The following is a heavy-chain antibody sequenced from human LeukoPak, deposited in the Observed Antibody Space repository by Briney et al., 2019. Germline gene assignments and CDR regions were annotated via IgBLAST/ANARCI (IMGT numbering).Heavy chain of an antibody. J-gene: IGHJ4*02. CDR2: IYYSGST. CDR3: ARVRWLQYYYFDY. D-gene: IGHD5-24*01. CDR1: GGSISSYY. Sequence: SETLSLTCTVSGGSISSYYWSWIRQPPGKGLEWIGYIYYSGSTNYNPSLKSRVTISVDTSKNQLSLKLSSVTAADTAVYYCARVRWLQYYYFDYWGQGTLVTVSS. V-gene: IGHV4-59*01.